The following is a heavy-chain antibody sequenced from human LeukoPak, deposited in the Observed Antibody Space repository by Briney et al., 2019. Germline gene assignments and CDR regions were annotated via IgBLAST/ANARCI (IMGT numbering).Heavy chain of an antibody. CDR1: GYTFTGYY. V-gene: IGHV1-24*01. CDR3: ATAPIANWYFDL. J-gene: IGHJ2*01. D-gene: IGHD6-13*01. CDR2: FDPEDGET. Sequence: ASVKVSCKASGYTFTGYYMHWVRQAPGKGLEWMGGFDPEDGETIYAQKFQGRVTMTEDTSTDTAYMELSSLRSEDTAVYYCATAPIANWYFDLWGRGTLVTVSS.